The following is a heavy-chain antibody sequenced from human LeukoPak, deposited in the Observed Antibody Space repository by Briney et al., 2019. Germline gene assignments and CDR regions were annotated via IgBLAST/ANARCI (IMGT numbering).Heavy chain of an antibody. CDR2: INHRGDT. Sequence: PSETLSLTCAVYGESLSRYYWTWIRQPPGKGLEWIGEINHRGDTNYNPSLKSRVTISVDTSKNQFSLKVRSVTAADTGVYYCARRGYCSATTCTGHLDVWGQGTLATVSS. CDR3: ARRGYCSATTCTGHLDV. J-gene: IGHJ4*02. CDR1: GESLSRYY. D-gene: IGHD2-2*01. V-gene: IGHV4-34*01.